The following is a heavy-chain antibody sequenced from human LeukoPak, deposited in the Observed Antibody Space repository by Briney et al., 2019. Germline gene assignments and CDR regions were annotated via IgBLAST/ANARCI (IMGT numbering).Heavy chain of an antibody. Sequence: GGSLRLSYAASGFTGSHNYMSWVRQAPGKGLEWVSATHSSGGTYYADSVQGRFTISRDNSKSTLCLQMNSLRAEDTAVYYCAKQLGYCSDGSCYFPYWGQGTLVTVSS. CDR3: AKQLGYCSDGSCYFPY. CDR1: GFTGSHNY. V-gene: IGHV3-53*01. CDR2: THSSGGT. D-gene: IGHD2-15*01. J-gene: IGHJ4*02.